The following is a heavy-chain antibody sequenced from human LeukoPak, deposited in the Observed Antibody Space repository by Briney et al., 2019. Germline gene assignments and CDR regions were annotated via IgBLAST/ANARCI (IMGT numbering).Heavy chain of an antibody. CDR1: GYTFTSYG. V-gene: IGHV1-18*01. Sequence: ASVKVSCKASGYTFTSYGISWVRQAPGQGLEWMGWISAYNGNTNYAQKFQGRVTMTRDTTISTAYMELSSLTSDDTAVYYCATGGRDYFDGGGHRNWFDPWGQGTLVSVTS. CDR3: ATGGRDYFDGGGHRNWFDP. D-gene: IGHD3-22*01. J-gene: IGHJ5*02. CDR2: ISAYNGNT.